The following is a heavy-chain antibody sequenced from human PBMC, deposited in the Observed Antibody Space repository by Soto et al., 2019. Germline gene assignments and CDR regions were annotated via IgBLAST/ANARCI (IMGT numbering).Heavy chain of an antibody. CDR3: TRLEYDVDV. CDR1: GFLLSVSA. V-gene: IGHV3-73*01. J-gene: IGHJ6*02. CDR2: IRNKANNYAT. Sequence: GGSLRLSCEASGFLLSVSAVHWVRQASGKGLEWVGRIRNKANNYATAYAASVKGRFTVSRDDSKNTAYLQMNSLKTEDSAVYYCTRLEYDVDVWGQGTTVTVSS.